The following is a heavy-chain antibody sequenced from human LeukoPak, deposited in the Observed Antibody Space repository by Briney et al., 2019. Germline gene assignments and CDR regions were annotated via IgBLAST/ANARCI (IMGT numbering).Heavy chain of an antibody. CDR1: GFTFSSYW. CDR3: EGESSGSRYFDY. CDR2: INSDGNIT. Sequence: PGGSLRLSCAASGFTFSSYWMHWVRQDPGKGLVWVSRINSDGNITTYADSVKGRFTISRDNAKNTLYLQMNSLRAEDTAVYYCEGESSGSRYFDYWGQGTLVTVSS. J-gene: IGHJ4*02. V-gene: IGHV3-74*01. D-gene: IGHD6-19*01.